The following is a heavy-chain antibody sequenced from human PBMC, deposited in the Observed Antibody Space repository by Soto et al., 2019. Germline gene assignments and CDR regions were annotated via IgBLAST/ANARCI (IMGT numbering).Heavy chain of an antibody. CDR2: ISAYNGNT. CDR1: GYTFTSYG. D-gene: IGHD2-2*01. CDR3: ARVECSTSCYVPLPGPYYYYYGMDV. Sequence: GASVKVSCKASGYTFTSYGIGWVRQAPGQGLERMGWISAYNGNTNYAQKLQGRVTMTTDTSTSTAYMELRSLRSDDTAVYYCARVECSTSCYVPLPGPYYYYYGMDVWGQGTTVTVSS. V-gene: IGHV1-18*01. J-gene: IGHJ6*02.